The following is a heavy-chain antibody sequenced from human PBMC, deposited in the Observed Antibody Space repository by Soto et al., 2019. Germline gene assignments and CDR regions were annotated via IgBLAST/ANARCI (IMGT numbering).Heavy chain of an antibody. Sequence: DVQLLESGGDLVQPGGSLRLSCIASGFTFRSYAMAWVRQAPGEDLEWVSAIGTSGTPTLHADSVKSRFSISRDDSRNTVSLQMNSLGVEDTATYYCTRILWSSRRDALDIWGQGTTVTVSS. V-gene: IGHV3-23*01. J-gene: IGHJ6*02. D-gene: IGHD2-21*01. CDR1: GFTFRSYA. CDR2: IGTSGTPT. CDR3: TRILWSSRRDALDI.